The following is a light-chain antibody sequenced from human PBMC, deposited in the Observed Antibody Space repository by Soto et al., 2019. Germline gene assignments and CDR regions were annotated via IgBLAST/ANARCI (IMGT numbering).Light chain of an antibody. CDR2: DAS. V-gene: IGKV3-20*01. J-gene: IGKJ4*01. CDR3: QQYGRSPLT. Sequence: EIVLTQSPGTLSLSPGERATLSCRASQSVSSTYLAWYQQKPGQAPRLLIYDASRRATGIPDRFSGSGSGTDFTLTISRLEPEDFAVYYCQQYGRSPLTFGGGTKVEIK. CDR1: QSVSSTY.